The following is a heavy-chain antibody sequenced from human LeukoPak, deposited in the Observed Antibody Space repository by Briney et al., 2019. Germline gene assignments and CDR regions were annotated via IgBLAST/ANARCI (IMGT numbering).Heavy chain of an antibody. CDR3: ARGSGGRGTPWYFDL. CDR2: IYYSGST. CDR1: GGSTSSYY. D-gene: IGHD2-15*01. Sequence: SETLSLTCTVSGGSTSSYYWSWIRQPPGKGLEWIGYIYYSGSTNYNPSLKGRVTISVDTSKNQFSLKLSSVTAADTAVYYCARGSGGRGTPWYFDLWGRGTLVTVSS. V-gene: IGHV4-59*01. J-gene: IGHJ2*01.